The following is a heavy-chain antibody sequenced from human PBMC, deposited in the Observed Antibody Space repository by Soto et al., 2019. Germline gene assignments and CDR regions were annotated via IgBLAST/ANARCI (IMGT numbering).Heavy chain of an antibody. CDR3: ARGPRFAAAGPYYFDY. CDR2: MNPNSGNT. J-gene: IGHJ4*02. Sequence: QVQLLQSGAEVKKPGASVKVACKASGYTFTSYDINWVRQATGQGLEWMGWMNPNSGNTGYAQKFQGRVTMTRNTSISTAYMELSSLRSEDTAVYYCARGPRFAAAGPYYFDYWGQGTLVTVSS. CDR1: GYTFTSYD. D-gene: IGHD6-13*01. V-gene: IGHV1-8*01.